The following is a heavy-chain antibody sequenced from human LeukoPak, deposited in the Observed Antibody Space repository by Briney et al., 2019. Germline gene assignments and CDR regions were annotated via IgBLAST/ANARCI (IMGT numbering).Heavy chain of an antibody. CDR1: GFTFSSYG. CDR2: ISYDGSNK. J-gene: IGHJ4*02. Sequence: GGSLRPSCAASGFTFSSYGMHWVRQAPGKGLEWVAVISYDGSNKYYADSVKGRFTISRDNSKNTLYLQMNSLRAEDTAVYYCAKDKDGTGLAIDYWGQGTLVTVSS. CDR3: AKDKDGTGLAIDY. D-gene: IGHD3-3*02. V-gene: IGHV3-30*18.